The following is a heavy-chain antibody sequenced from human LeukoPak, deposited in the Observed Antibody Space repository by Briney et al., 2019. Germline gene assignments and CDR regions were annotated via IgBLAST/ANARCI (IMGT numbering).Heavy chain of an antibody. D-gene: IGHD6-19*01. CDR3: AGTPQWLVRAYYFDY. CDR1: GGSISSGNYY. Sequence: SQTLSLTCTVSGGSISSGNYYWTWIRQPAGKGLEWIGRISTSGNTNYNPSLKSRITISPHTSKNQFSLKLSSVTAADTAVYYCAGTPQWLVRAYYFDYWGQGTLVTVSS. V-gene: IGHV4-61*02. J-gene: IGHJ4*02. CDR2: ISTSGNT.